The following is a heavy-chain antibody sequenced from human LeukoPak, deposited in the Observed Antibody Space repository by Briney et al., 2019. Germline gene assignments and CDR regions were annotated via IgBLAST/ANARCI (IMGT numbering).Heavy chain of an antibody. CDR2: IHYSGST. J-gene: IGHJ5*02. D-gene: IGHD4-17*01. CDR1: GGSISGYF. V-gene: IGHV4-59*01. Sequence: PSETLSLTCTVSGGSISGYFWSWIRQPPGKGLEWIGYIHYSGSTNYNPSLKSRVTIPVDTSKNHFSLKLSSVTAADTAVYYCAKRAARTVMGYGDFNWFDPWGQGTLVTVSS. CDR3: AKRAARTVMGYGDFNWFDP.